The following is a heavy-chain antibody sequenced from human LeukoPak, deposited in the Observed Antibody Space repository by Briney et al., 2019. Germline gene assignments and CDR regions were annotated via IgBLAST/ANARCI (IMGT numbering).Heavy chain of an antibody. CDR1: GGSISSYY. CDR2: IYYSGST. D-gene: IGHD3-10*01. CDR3: ARVLWFGESFMDV. J-gene: IGHJ6*04. Sequence: SETLSLTCTVSGGSISSYYWSWIRQPPGKGLEWIGYIYYSGSTNYNPSLKSRVTISVDTSKNQFSLKLSSVTAADTAVYYCARVLWFGESFMDVWGKGTTVTVSS. V-gene: IGHV4-59*08.